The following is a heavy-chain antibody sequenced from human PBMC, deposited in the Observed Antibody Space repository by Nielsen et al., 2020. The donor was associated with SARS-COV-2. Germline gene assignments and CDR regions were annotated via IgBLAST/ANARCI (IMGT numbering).Heavy chain of an antibody. V-gene: IGHV3-66*01. D-gene: IGHD3-10*01. J-gene: IGHJ4*02. CDR2: IYPGGTT. CDR3: ARDTALYIDY. CDR1: GLIVSANY. Sequence: GGSLRLSCAASGLIVSANYMIWVRQPPGRGLEWVSVIYPGGTTYYADSVKGRFTISRDNSKDILYLQMSSLRAEDTAVYYCARDTALYIDYWGQGTLVTVSS.